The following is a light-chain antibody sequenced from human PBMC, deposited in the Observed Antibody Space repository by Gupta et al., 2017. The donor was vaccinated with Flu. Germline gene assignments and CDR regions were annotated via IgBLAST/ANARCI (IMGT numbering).Light chain of an antibody. CDR3: QQYNSYPLT. Sequence: DIQMTQSPSTLSASVGDRVTITCRASQSISSWLAWYQQKPGKAPKLLIYKASSLESGVPSRFRGSGSGAEFTLTISSLQPAAFATYYCQQYNSYPLTFGGGTKVEIK. V-gene: IGKV1-5*03. CDR1: QSISSW. J-gene: IGKJ4*01. CDR2: KAS.